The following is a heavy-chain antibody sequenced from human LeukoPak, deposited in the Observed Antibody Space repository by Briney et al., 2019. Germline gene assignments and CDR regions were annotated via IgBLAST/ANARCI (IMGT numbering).Heavy chain of an antibody. J-gene: IGHJ3*02. CDR1: GGSISSYY. D-gene: IGHD6-19*01. CDR3: ARSPEQYDAFDI. CDR2: IYYSGST. Sequence: SETLSLTCTVSGGSISSYYWSWVRQPPGKGLEWIGYIYYSGSTNYNPSLKRRVTISVDTSKTQFYLKMSSVTAADTAVYYCARSPEQYDAFDIWGQGTMVTVSS. V-gene: IGHV4-59*12.